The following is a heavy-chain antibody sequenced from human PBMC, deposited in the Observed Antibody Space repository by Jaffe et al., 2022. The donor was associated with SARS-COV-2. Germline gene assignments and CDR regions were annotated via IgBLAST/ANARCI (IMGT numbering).Heavy chain of an antibody. Sequence: EVQLLESGGGLVQPGGSLRLSCAASGFAFGRYAMTWVRQAPGKGLEWVSSISGSGGTTYYADSVQGRFTVSRDDSKSTVYLQMNSLRPEDTALYYCAKDLDTALSSLTDYWGQGTLVTVSS. CDR1: GFAFGRYA. CDR2: ISGSGGTT. CDR3: AKDLDTALSSLTDY. J-gene: IGHJ4*02. V-gene: IGHV3-23*01. D-gene: IGHD5-18*01.